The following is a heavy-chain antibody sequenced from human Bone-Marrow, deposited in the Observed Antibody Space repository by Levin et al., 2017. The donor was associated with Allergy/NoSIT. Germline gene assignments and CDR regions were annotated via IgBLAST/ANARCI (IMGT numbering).Heavy chain of an antibody. Sequence: GLSLLLSFSSSGFPFRSYGMHWVRQAPGKGLEWVAVIWYDGSNKYYADSVKGRFTISRDNSKNTLYLQMNSLRAEDTAVYYCARAQYSSSWYRVIDGMDGWGQGTTVTVSS. V-gene: IGHV3-33*01. CDR1: GFPFRSYG. CDR2: IWYDGSNK. J-gene: IGHJ6*02. D-gene: IGHD6-13*01. CDR3: ARAQYSSSWYRVIDGMDG.